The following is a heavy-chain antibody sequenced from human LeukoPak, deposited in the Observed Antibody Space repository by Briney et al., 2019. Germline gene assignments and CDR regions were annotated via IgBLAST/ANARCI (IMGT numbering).Heavy chain of an antibody. Sequence: GGSLRLSCAASGFTFSSYGMHWVRQAPGKGLEWVAVISYDGSNKYYADSVKGRFTTSRDNSKNTLYPQMNSLRAEDTAVYYCAKGRAHFDWTDYFDYWGQGTLVTVSS. J-gene: IGHJ4*02. CDR1: GFTFSSYG. D-gene: IGHD3-9*01. CDR3: AKGRAHFDWTDYFDY. CDR2: ISYDGSNK. V-gene: IGHV3-30*18.